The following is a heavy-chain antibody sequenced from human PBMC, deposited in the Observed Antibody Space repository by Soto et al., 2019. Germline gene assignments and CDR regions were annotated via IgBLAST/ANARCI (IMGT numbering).Heavy chain of an antibody. CDR2: ISYDGSNK. V-gene: IGHV3-30*18. D-gene: IGHD3-22*01. CDR3: AKDSYYYDSSGSFQH. J-gene: IGHJ1*01. CDR1: GFTFSSYG. Sequence: VQLVXXGGGXXXXXXXLXLSCAASGFTFSSYGMHWVRQAPGKGLEWVAVISYDGSNKYYADSVKGRFTISRDNSKNTLYLQMNSLRAEDTAVYYCAKDSYYYDSSGSFQHWGQGTLVTVSS.